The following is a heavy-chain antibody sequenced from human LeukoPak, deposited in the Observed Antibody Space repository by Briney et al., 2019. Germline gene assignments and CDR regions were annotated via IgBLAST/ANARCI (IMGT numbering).Heavy chain of an antibody. J-gene: IGHJ6*02. CDR1: GFTFSSYS. CDR2: ISSSSSYI. V-gene: IGHV3-21*01. D-gene: IGHD3-16*01. Sequence: GGSLRLTCAASGFTFSSYSMNWVRQAPGKGLEWVSSISSSSSYINYADSVKGRFTISRDNAKNSLYLQMNSLRAEDTAVYYCARAIRGSYYYGMDVWGQGTTVTVSS. CDR3: ARAIRGSYYYGMDV.